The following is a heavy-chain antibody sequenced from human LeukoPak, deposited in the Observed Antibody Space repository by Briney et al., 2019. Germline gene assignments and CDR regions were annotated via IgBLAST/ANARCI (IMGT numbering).Heavy chain of an antibody. J-gene: IGHJ4*02. D-gene: IGHD3-22*01. CDR2: IVVGSGNT. CDR1: GFTFTSSA. CDR3: AAVPYYYDSSGYYY. V-gene: IGHV1-58*02. Sequence: SVKVSCKASGFTFTSSAMQRVRQARGQRLEWIGWIVVGSGNTNYAQKFQERVTITRDMSTSTAYMELSSLRSEDTAVYYCAAVPYYYDSSGYYYWGQGTLVTVSS.